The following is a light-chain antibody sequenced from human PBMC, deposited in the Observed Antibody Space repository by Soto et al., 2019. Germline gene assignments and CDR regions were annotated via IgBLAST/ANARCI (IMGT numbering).Light chain of an antibody. CDR3: QQYHVFWT. CDR1: QSISSW. CDR2: KAS. J-gene: IGKJ1*01. V-gene: IGKV1-5*03. Sequence: DIQMTQSPSTLSASVGDRVTITCRASQSISSWLAWYQQKPGKAPKLLVYKASSLESGVPSRFSGSGSGTEFTLTISRLQPEDFATYYCQQYHVFWTFGQGTKVEIK.